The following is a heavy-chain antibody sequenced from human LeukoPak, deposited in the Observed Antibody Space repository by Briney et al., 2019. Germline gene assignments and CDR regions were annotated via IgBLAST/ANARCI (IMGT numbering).Heavy chain of an antibody. CDR1: GGSFSGYY. J-gene: IGHJ4*02. CDR3: ARGWSGYYDY. V-gene: IGHV4-59*10. CDR2: IYTSGST. Sequence: PSETLSLTCAVYGGSFSGYYWSWIRQPAGKGLEWIGRIYTSGSTNYNPSLKSRVTISVDTSKNQFSLKLSSVTAADTAVYYCARGWSGYYDYWGQGTLVTVSS. D-gene: IGHD3-3*01.